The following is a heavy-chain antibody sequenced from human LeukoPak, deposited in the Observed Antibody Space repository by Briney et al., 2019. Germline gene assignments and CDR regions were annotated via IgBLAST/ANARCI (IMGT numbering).Heavy chain of an antibody. J-gene: IGHJ4*02. CDR1: GFTFSSYS. CDR3: ARDSLYCSRTNCYTDFDY. CDR2: ISNNFYI. Sequence: GGSLRLSCAASGFTFSSYSMNWVRQAPGKGLEWVSSISNNFYIYYADSLKGRFTISRDNAKKSLYPQMNSLRADDTAVYYCARDSLYCSRTNCYTDFDYWGQGTLVTVSS. D-gene: IGHD2-2*02. V-gene: IGHV3-21*01.